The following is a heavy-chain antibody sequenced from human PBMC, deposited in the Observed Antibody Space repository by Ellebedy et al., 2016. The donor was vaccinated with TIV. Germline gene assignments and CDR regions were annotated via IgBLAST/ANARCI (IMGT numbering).Heavy chain of an antibody. CDR3: AKWAAYRADPDY. D-gene: IGHD2-21*01. CDR2: VSSDANSQ. V-gene: IGHV3-23*01. J-gene: IGHJ4*02. Sequence: PGGSLRLSCAASGFTFSSYAMSWVRQAPGQGLEWVSAVSSDANSQFYADSMKGRFTISKDNSKNTLYLQMSSLRAEDTAVYYCAKWAAYRADPDYWGQGTLVTVSS. CDR1: GFTFSSYA.